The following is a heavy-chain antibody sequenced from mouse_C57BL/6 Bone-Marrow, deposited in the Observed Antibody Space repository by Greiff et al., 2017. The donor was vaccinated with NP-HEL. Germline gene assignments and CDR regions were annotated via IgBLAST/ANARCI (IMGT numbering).Heavy chain of an antibody. D-gene: IGHD4-1*01. V-gene: IGHV5-12*01. CDR1: GFTFSDYY. Sequence: EVKLMESGGGLVQPGGSLKLSCAASGFTFSDYYMYWVRQTPEKRLEWVAYISNGGGSTYYPDTVKGRFTISRDNAKNTLYLQMSRLKSEDTAMYYCARRGTAFMDYWGQGTSVTVSS. CDR3: ARRGTAFMDY. J-gene: IGHJ4*01. CDR2: ISNGGGST.